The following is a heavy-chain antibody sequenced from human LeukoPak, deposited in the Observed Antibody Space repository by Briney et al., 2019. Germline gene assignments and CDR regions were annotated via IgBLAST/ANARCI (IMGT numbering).Heavy chain of an antibody. D-gene: IGHD1-1*01. CDR1: GGSISSGSYY. V-gene: IGHV4-61*02. J-gene: IGHJ6*02. CDR3: ASASTTHYYYYYGMDV. CDR2: IYTSGST. Sequence: SETLSLTCTVSGGSISSGSYYWSWIRQPAGKGLEWIGRIYTSGSTNYNPSPKSRVTISVDTSKNQFSLKLSSVTAADTAVYYCASASTTHYYYYYGMDVWGQGTTVTVSS.